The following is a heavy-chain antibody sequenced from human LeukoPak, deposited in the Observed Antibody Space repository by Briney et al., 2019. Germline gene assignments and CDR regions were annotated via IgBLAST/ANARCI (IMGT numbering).Heavy chain of an antibody. Sequence: SVKVSCRASGGTFSSYAISWVRQAPGQGLEWMGGIIPIFGTANYAQKFQGRVTITADESTSTAYMELSSLRSEDTAVYYCATVAAQTGGYFQHWGQGTLVTVSS. D-gene: IGHD2-15*01. V-gene: IGHV1-69*13. J-gene: IGHJ1*01. CDR1: GGTFSSYA. CDR3: ATVAAQTGGYFQH. CDR2: IIPIFGTA.